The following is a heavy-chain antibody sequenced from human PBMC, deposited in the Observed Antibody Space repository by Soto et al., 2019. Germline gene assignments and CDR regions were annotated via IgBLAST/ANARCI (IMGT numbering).Heavy chain of an antibody. J-gene: IGHJ6*02. CDR3: ARKYRPYYGAGSPYGIDG. D-gene: IGHD3-10*01. CDR1: GGSISSGGYS. V-gene: IGHV4-30-2*01. Sequence: SETLSLSCAVSGGSISSGGYSWSWIRQPPGKGLEWIGYIYHSGSTYYNPSLKSRVTISVDTSKNQFSLKLSSVTAADTALYYCARKYRPYYGAGSPYGIDGWAQGTTDTVSS. CDR2: IYHSGST.